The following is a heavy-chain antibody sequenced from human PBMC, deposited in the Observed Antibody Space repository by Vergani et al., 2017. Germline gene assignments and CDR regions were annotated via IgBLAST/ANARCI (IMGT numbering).Heavy chain of an antibody. V-gene: IGHV4-34*01. Sequence: QVQLQQWGAGLLKPSETLSLTCAVYGGSFSGYYWSWIRQPPGKGLEWIGEINHSGSTNYNPSLKSRVTISVDPSKNQFSLKLSSVTAADTAVYYCARGKKLLWFGEFPYYYYGMDVWGQGTTVTVSS. CDR2: INHSGST. J-gene: IGHJ6*02. CDR3: ARGKKLLWFGEFPYYYYGMDV. D-gene: IGHD3-10*01. CDR1: GGSFSGYY.